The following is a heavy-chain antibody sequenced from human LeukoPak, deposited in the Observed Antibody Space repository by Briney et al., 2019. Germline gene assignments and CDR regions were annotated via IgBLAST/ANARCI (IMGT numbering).Heavy chain of an antibody. Sequence: GGSLRLSCAASGFTFDDFGMSWVRQALGKGLEWVSGINWNGGSTGYADSVKGRFTISRDNGKNSLYLQMNSLRAEDTALYYCARGSEVVTAIPWYFDYWGQGTLVTVSS. CDR1: GFTFDDFG. D-gene: IGHD2-21*02. V-gene: IGHV3-20*04. CDR2: INWNGGST. J-gene: IGHJ4*02. CDR3: ARGSEVVTAIPWYFDY.